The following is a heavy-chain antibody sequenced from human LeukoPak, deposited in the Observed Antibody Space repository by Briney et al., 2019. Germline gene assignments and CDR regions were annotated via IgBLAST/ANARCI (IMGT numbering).Heavy chain of an antibody. J-gene: IGHJ3*01. D-gene: IGHD6-19*01. V-gene: IGHV4-28*01. CDR1: GYSISSNNW. Sequence: PSETLSLTCAVSGYSISSNNWWAWVRQPPGKGLEWIGYIYYNGNTYYNPYNPSLTSRVTMSVDTSKNQFSLKLDSVTDIDTAMHYCARNQAVAANRGASDVWGQGTMVTVSS. CDR3: ARNQAVAANRGASDV. CDR2: IYYNGNT.